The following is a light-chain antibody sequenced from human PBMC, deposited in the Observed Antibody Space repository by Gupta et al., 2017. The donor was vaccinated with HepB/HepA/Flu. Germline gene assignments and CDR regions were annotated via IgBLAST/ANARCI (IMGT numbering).Light chain of an antibody. J-gene: IGLJ2*01. V-gene: IGLV1-47*02. Sequence: QSVLPQPPSASGTPGQRVTISCSGSSSNIGSNSVYWYQPFPGEAPNLLIYSNNQRLTGGPDRFSGTKSATSATLTISGLLAEEDADYHCTAGDDSLNGQLFGGGTKLTVL. CDR1: SSNIGSNS. CDR3: TAGDDSLNGQL. CDR2: SNN.